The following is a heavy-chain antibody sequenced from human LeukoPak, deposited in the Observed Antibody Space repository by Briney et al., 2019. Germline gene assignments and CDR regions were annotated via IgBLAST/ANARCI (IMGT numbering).Heavy chain of an antibody. Sequence: SETLSLTCTVSGGSISSGSYYWSWIRQPAGKGLEWIGRIYSSGSTNYNPSLKSRVTISVDTSKNQFSLKLSSVTAADTAVYYCAREVLYGGVIGYWGQGTLVTVSS. J-gene: IGHJ4*02. V-gene: IGHV4-61*02. CDR1: GGSISSGSYY. CDR3: AREVLYGGVIGY. D-gene: IGHD3-16*02. CDR2: IYSSGST.